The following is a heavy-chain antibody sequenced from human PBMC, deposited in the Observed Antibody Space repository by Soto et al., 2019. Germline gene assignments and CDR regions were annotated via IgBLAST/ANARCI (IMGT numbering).Heavy chain of an antibody. CDR3: AREGTGTTGFDY. CDR2: IKQDGSEK. Sequence: EVQLVESGGGLVQPGGSLRLSCAASGCTFSSYWMSWVRQAPGKGLEWVANIKQDGSEKYYVDSVKGRFTISRDNAKNSLYLQMNSLRAEDSAVYYCAREGTGTTGFDYWGQGTLVTVSS. D-gene: IGHD1-1*01. V-gene: IGHV3-7*01. J-gene: IGHJ4*02. CDR1: GCTFSSYW.